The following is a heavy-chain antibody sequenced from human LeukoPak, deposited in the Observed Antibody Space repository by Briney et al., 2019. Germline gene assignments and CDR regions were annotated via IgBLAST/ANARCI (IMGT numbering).Heavy chain of an antibody. CDR2: IGGSSSPI. D-gene: IGHD3-22*01. CDR1: GFTFSSYS. CDR3: ARSSGYPYFDY. V-gene: IGHV3-48*01. J-gene: IGHJ4*02. Sequence: GGSLRLSCAASGFTFSSYSMSWVRQAPGKGLEWVSYIGGSSSPIYYADSVKGRFTISRDNAKNSLFLQMSNLRVEDTAVYYCARSSGYPYFDYWGQGTLVTVSS.